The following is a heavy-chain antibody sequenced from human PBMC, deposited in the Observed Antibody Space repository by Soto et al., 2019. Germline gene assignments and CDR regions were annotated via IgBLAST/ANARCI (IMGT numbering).Heavy chain of an antibody. CDR2: IYSGGST. Sequence: EVQLVESGGGLVQPGGSLRLSCAASGFTVSSNYMSWVRQAPGKGLEWVSVIYSGGSTYYADSVKGRFTISRDNSKNTLDLQMNSLRAEDTAVYYCASQVPSTVVTPSWYFDLWGRGTLVTVSS. J-gene: IGHJ2*01. CDR1: GFTVSSNY. V-gene: IGHV3-66*04. CDR3: ASQVPSTVVTPSWYFDL. D-gene: IGHD2-21*02.